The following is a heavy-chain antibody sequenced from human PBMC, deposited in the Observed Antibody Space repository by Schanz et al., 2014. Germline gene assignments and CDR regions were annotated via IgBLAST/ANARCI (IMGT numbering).Heavy chain of an antibody. CDR1: GFTFSSYG. D-gene: IGHD2-15*01. Sequence: VQLVESGGGVVQPGRSLRLSCAASGFTFSSYGMHWVRQAPGKGLEWISGMSWNAGSLGYGDSVKGRFSISRDNGETSVYLQINSLRVEDTAVYYCARGRGCTGGSCYSWFDLWGQGTLVTVAS. J-gene: IGHJ5*02. CDR3: ARGRGCTGGSCYSWFDL. CDR2: MSWNAGSL. V-gene: IGHV3-NL1*01.